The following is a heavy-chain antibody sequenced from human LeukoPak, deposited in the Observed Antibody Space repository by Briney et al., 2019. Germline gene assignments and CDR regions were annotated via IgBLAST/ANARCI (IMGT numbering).Heavy chain of an antibody. V-gene: IGHV1-69*04. J-gene: IGHJ3*02. D-gene: IGHD3-10*01. CDR3: ARGSYYGSGSATDAFDI. CDR1: GGTFSSYA. CDR2: VLPVLGLS. Sequence: SVKVSCKASGGTFSSYAISWVRQAPGQGLEWMGRVLPVLGLSKTAQNFQGRVTITADKSTTTAYMELSSLRSEDTAVYYCARGSYYGSGSATDAFDIWGQGTKVSVS.